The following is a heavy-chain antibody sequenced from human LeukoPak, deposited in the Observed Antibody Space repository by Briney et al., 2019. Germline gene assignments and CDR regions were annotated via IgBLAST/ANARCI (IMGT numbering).Heavy chain of an antibody. CDR2: VNPNSGNT. J-gene: IGHJ5*02. CDR1: GYTFTSYD. CDR3: ARGRVVPDAIADYRFDP. D-gene: IGHD2-2*01. V-gene: IGHV1-8*01. Sequence: ASVKVSCKASGYTFTSYDINWVRQATGQGLEWMGWVNPNSGNTGYAQKFQGRVTMTRNTSISTAYMELSSLRSEDTAVYYCARGRVVPDAIADYRFDPWGQGTLVTVSS.